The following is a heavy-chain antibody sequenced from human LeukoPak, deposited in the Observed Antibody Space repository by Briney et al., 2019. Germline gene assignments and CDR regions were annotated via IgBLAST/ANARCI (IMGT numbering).Heavy chain of an antibody. J-gene: IGHJ6*03. V-gene: IGHV3-11*01. CDR1: GLIFSDFY. CDR3: ARDPAAAAGTRYRYYMDV. Sequence: PGGSLRLSCAVSGLIFSDFYMSWVRQAPGKGLEWLCYISGNSDTVYYADSVKGRFTISRDNAKNSLYLQMNSLRAEDTAVYYCARDPAAAAGTRYRYYMDVWGKGTTVTVSS. CDR2: ISGNSDTV. D-gene: IGHD6-13*01.